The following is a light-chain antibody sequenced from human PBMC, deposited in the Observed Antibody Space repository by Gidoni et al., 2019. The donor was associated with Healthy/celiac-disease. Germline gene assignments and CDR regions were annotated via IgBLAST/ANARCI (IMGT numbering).Light chain of an antibody. J-gene: IGKJ1*01. V-gene: IGKV1-5*01. Sequence: QSPSTLSASVGDRVTITCRASQSISSWLAWYQQKPVKAPKLLIYDAPSLESGVPTRFSGSGSGTEFTLTISSLQPDDFATYYCQQYNTLWTFGQGTKVEIK. CDR1: QSISSW. CDR3: QQYNTLWT. CDR2: DAP.